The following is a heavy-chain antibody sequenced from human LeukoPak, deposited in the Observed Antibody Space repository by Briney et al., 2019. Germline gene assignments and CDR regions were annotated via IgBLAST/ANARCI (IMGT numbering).Heavy chain of an antibody. CDR3: ARGLNDVVAVTEYFQH. J-gene: IGHJ1*01. CDR1: GYTFTSYG. Sequence: ASVKVSCKASGYTFTSYGISWVRQAPGQGLEWMGWISAYNGNTNYAQKLQGRVTMTTDTSTSTAYMELRSLRSDDTAVYYCARGLNDVVAVTEYFQHWGQGTLVTVSS. D-gene: IGHD2-15*01. V-gene: IGHV1-18*01. CDR2: ISAYNGNT.